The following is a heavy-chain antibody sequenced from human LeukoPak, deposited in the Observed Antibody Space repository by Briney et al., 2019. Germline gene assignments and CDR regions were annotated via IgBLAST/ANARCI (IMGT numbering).Heavy chain of an antibody. CDR1: GGSISSSSYY. J-gene: IGHJ4*02. D-gene: IGHD3-22*01. CDR2: IYYSGYT. Sequence: SQTLSLTCTVSGGSISSSSYYWGWIRQPPGKGLEWIGGIYYSGYTYYNPSLKSRVTISVDTSKNQFSLKLSSVTAADTAVYYCARQPYYYGSSGYPYWGQGTLVTVSA. CDR3: ARQPYYYGSSGYPY. V-gene: IGHV4-39*01.